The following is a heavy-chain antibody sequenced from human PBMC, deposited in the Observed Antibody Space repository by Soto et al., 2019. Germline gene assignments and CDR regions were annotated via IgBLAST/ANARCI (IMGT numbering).Heavy chain of an antibody. V-gene: IGHV3-9*01. CDR3: AKDSGTGYCSSTSCSYWYFDL. D-gene: IGHD2-2*01. CDR2: ISWNSGSI. CDR1: GFTFDDYA. Sequence: EVQLVESGAGLVQPGRSLRLSCAASGFTFDDYAMHWVRQAPGKGLEWVSGISWNSGSIGYADSVKGRFTISRDNAKNSLYLQMNSLRAEDTALYYCAKDSGTGYCSSTSCSYWYFDLWGRGTLVTVSS. J-gene: IGHJ2*01.